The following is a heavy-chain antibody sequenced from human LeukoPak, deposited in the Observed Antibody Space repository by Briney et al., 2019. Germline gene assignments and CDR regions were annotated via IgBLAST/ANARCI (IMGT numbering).Heavy chain of an antibody. Sequence: ASVKVSCKASGYTFTGYYMHWVRQAPGQGLEWMGWINPNSGGTNYAQKFQGRVTMTTDTSTSTAYMELRSLRSDDTAVYYCARVFYYYYYVDVWGKGTTVTVSS. J-gene: IGHJ6*03. CDR1: GYTFTGYY. V-gene: IGHV1-2*02. CDR2: INPNSGGT. CDR3: ARVFYYYYYVDV.